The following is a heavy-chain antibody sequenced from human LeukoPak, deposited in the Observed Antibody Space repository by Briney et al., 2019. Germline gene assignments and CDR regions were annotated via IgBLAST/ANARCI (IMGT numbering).Heavy chain of an antibody. Sequence: GGSLRLSCAASGFSFSSYAMTWVRQAPGKGLEWVSAISGGGGYTYYADSVKGRFTISRDNSKNTLYLQMDSLRAEDTAVYFCAKDGGVYGASDYWGQGTLVTVSS. V-gene: IGHV3-23*01. CDR2: ISGGGGYT. CDR1: GFSFSSYA. CDR3: AKDGGVYGASDY. D-gene: IGHD4-17*01. J-gene: IGHJ4*02.